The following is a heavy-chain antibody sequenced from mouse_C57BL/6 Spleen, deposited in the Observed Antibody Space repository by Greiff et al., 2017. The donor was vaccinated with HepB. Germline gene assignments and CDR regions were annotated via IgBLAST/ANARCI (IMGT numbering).Heavy chain of an antibody. J-gene: IGHJ2*01. CDR1: GYTFTDYY. D-gene: IGHD2-3*01. V-gene: IGHV1-19*01. CDR3: ATGVYDGYGDY. Sequence: EVQLQQSGPVLVKPGASVKMSCKASGYTFTDYYMNWVKQSHGKSLEWIGVINPYNGGTSYNQKFKGKATLTVDKSSSTAYMELNSLTSEDSAVYYCATGVYDGYGDYWGQGTTLTVSS. CDR2: INPYNGGT.